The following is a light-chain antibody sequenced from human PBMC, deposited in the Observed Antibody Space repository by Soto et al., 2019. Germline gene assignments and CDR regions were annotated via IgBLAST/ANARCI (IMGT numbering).Light chain of an antibody. Sequence: DIRLTQSPSFLSASIGDRVTITCRASQGISSYLAWYQQKPGKAPNLLIYASSTLQSGVPSRFSGSGSGTEFTLTISSLQPEDFATYYCQQLNNYPPAFGQGTRLEIK. J-gene: IGKJ5*01. CDR1: QGISSY. CDR2: ASS. V-gene: IGKV1-9*01. CDR3: QQLNNYPPA.